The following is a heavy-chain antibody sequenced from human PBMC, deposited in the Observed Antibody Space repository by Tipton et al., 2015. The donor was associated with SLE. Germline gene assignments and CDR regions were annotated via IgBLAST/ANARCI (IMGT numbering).Heavy chain of an antibody. V-gene: IGHV4-59*11. D-gene: IGHD5/OR15-5a*01. CDR3: ARDGVYDFRGFDP. Sequence: TLSLTCTVSGGSITNHYWNWIRQPPGKGLEWIGYIHYSGTTHDNPSLKSRVTMSVDMSRNQFSLRLTSVTAADTAVYYCARDGVYDFRGFDPWGQGTLVTVSS. CDR2: IHYSGTT. CDR1: GGSITNHY. J-gene: IGHJ5*02.